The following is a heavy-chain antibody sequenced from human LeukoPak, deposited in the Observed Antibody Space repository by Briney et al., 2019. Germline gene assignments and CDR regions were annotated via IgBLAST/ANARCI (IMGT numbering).Heavy chain of an antibody. Sequence: SGGSLRLSCTVSGLTFSDAWLTWVRQAPGKGLEWVGHIKSKIDGGTTQYAAPAKDRFTISRDDSKSTLHLQMNSLKTEDTAVYFCTKDLPLSGAKFFQHWGQGTLVTVSS. V-gene: IGHV3-15*01. CDR2: IKSKIDGGTT. D-gene: IGHD6-25*01. J-gene: IGHJ1*01. CDR1: GLTFSDAW. CDR3: TKDLPLSGAKFFQH.